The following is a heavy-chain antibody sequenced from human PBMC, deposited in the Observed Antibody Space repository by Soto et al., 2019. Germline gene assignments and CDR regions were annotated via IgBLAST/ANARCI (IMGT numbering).Heavy chain of an antibody. J-gene: IGHJ4*02. Sequence: SEALSLTCTVSGGSINTFYWSWVRQPAGKGLEWIGRIFSSGSTSFNPSLESRVAMSVDTSKNHFSLNLSSVTAADMAVYYCAREGSYSAYNFAHGIQLWSFDFWGRGALVTVSS. CDR2: IFSSGST. CDR3: AREGSYSAYNFAHGIQLWSFDF. D-gene: IGHD5-12*01. V-gene: IGHV4-4*07. CDR1: GGSINTFY.